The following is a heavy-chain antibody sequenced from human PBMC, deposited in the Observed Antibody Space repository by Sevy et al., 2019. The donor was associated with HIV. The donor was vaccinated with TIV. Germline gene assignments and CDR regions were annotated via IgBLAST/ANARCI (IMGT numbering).Heavy chain of an antibody. Sequence: EGSLRLSRAASGFSFDDNAMHWVHQAPGKDLEWVSLVTWDGGATYYADSVKGRFTISRDNSKNSLYLQMNSLRTEDTALYYCARDTDYSGYGAFDNWGQGTLVTVSS. CDR3: ARDTDYSGYGAFDN. D-gene: IGHD5-12*01. V-gene: IGHV3-43D*04. J-gene: IGHJ4*02. CDR2: VTWDGGAT. CDR1: GFSFDDNA.